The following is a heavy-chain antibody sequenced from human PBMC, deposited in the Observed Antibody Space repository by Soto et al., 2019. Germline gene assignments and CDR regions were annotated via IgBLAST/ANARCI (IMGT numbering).Heavy chain of an antibody. J-gene: IGHJ6*03. CDR2: IYSGGST. V-gene: IGHV3-66*01. CDR3: ARDSVFWFGELNYMDV. Sequence: EVQLVESGGGLVQPGGSLILSCEASDFTVSSNYMSWVRQAPGKGLEWVSVIYSGGSTYYADSVRGRFTISRDSSKNTIYLQMNSLRAEDTAVYYCARDSVFWFGELNYMDVWGKGTTVTVSS. CDR1: DFTVSSNY. D-gene: IGHD3-10*01.